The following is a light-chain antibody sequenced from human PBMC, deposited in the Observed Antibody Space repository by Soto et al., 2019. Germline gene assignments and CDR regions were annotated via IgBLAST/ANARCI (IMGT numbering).Light chain of an antibody. V-gene: IGLV2-14*01. CDR1: SSDVGANND. CDR2: EVS. J-gene: IGLJ3*02. CDR3: TSYTGYDSETPWV. Sequence: QSALTQPPSVCGSPGQSITISCIVTSSDVGANNDVSWYQQHPGKAPKLIISEVSDRPSGVSNRFSGSKSGNKASLTISGLQTEDEADYYCTSYTGYDSETPWVFGGGTKVTVL.